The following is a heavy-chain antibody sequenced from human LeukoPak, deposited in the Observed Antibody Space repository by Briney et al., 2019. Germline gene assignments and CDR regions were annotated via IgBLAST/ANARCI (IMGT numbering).Heavy chain of an antibody. V-gene: IGHV1-69*04. D-gene: IGHD5-24*01. CDR3: ARGTKAASLDGYNSGDAFDI. CDR2: IIPIFGIA. CDR1: GGTFISYA. Sequence: SVKVSCKASGGTFISYAISWVRQAPGQGLEWMGRIIPIFGIANYAQKFQGRVTITADKSTSTAYMELSSLRSEDTAVYYCARGTKAASLDGYNSGDAFDIWGQGTMVTVSS. J-gene: IGHJ3*02.